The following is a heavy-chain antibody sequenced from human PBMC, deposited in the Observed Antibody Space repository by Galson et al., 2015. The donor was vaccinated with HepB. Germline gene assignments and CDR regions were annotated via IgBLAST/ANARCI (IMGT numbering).Heavy chain of an antibody. CDR3: ARIVGSNYIGWAVGI. CDR2: TYYRSKWYN. J-gene: IGHJ3*02. Sequence: CAISGDSVSSNSASWNWIRQSPSRGLEWLGRTYYRSKWYNDYAVSVKSRITINPDTSKNQFSLQLNSMIPEDTAVYYCARIVGSNYIGWAVGIWGQGTMVTVSS. D-gene: IGHD2-15*01. V-gene: IGHV6-1*01. CDR1: GDSVSSNSAS.